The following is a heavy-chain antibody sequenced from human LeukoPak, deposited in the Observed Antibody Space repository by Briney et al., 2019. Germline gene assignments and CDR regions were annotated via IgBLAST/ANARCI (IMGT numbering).Heavy chain of an antibody. CDR1: GFTFSRCS. J-gene: IGHJ3*02. D-gene: IGHD3-16*02. V-gene: IGHV3-21*01. CDR2: ISGSSSYI. Sequence: GGSLRLSCAASGFTFSRCSMNWVRQAPGKGLGRVSSISGSSSYIYYADSVKGRFTISRHNAKNSLYLQMNSLRAEDTAVYYCARVSAGVIGMKDVFDIWGHGTMVTVSS. CDR3: ARVSAGVIGMKDVFDI.